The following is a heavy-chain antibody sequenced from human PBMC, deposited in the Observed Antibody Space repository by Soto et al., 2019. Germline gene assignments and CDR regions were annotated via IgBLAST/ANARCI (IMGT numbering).Heavy chain of an antibody. CDR1: GYTFTSYD. Sequence: ASVNVSCKASGYTFTSYDINWVRQATGQGLELMGWMNPNSGSTGYAQKFQGRGTMTRNTSISTAYMELSSLRSGDTDVCYCASVKVTTLPYYGYLGMDDWGEWTTVTVSS. CDR2: MNPNSGST. D-gene: IGHD4-4*01. V-gene: IGHV1-8*01. J-gene: IGHJ6*02. CDR3: ASVKVTTLPYYGYLGMDD.